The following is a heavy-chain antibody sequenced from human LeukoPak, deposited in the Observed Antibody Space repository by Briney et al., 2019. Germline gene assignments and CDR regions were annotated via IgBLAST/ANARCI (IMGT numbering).Heavy chain of an antibody. D-gene: IGHD2-15*01. J-gene: IGHJ4*02. CDR3: ARDRRYCSGGSCYPNYFDY. CDR1: GFTFSSYC. V-gene: IGHV3-7*03. Sequence: GGSLRLSCAASGFTFSSYCMTRVRQAPGKGLEWVDNVKHDGSEKYYVDSVKGRFTISRDNAKNSLYLQMNSLRAEDTAVYYCARDRRYCSGGSCYPNYFDYRGQGTLVTVSS. CDR2: VKHDGSEK.